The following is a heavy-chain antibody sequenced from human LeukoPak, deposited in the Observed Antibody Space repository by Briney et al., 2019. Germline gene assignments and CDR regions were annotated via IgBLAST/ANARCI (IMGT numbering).Heavy chain of an antibody. J-gene: IGHJ6*03. CDR1: GFTFSSYG. V-gene: IGHV3-48*01. CDR2: ISSGSSII. Sequence: GSLRLSCAASGFTFSSYGMHWVRQAPGKGLEWVSYISSGSSIIYYADSVKGRFTISRDNAKNSLYLQMNSLRAEDTAVYYCARSATVTTLYYYYYYMDVWGKGTTVTVSS. CDR3: ARSATVTTLYYYYYYMDV. D-gene: IGHD4-11*01.